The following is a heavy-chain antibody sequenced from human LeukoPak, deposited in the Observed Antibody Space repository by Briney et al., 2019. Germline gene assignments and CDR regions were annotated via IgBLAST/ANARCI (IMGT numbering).Heavy chain of an antibody. J-gene: IGHJ6*02. CDR2: ISWNSGSI. CDR1: GFTFDDYA. CDR3: AKGGITMSPDV. Sequence: PGGSLRLSCAASGFTFDDYAMPWVRQAPGKGVEWVSGISWNSGSIGYADSVKGRFTISRDNAKNSLYLQMNSLRAEDTALYYCAKGGITMSPDVWGQGTTVTVSS. V-gene: IGHV3-9*01. D-gene: IGHD3-22*01.